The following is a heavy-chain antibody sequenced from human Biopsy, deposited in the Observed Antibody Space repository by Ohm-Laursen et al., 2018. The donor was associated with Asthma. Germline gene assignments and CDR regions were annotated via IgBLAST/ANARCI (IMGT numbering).Heavy chain of an antibody. CDR1: GGSFSSNY. Sequence: SDTLSLTCAVYGGSFSSNYWSWIRQTPGKGLEWLGDPQHRGYTTYNPSLSRPLTLSVDTSKNQFSLRLTSVTAADTAVYYCARGSSSRLSQWELLVSGGKRAHSYYGMDVWGQGTTVTVSS. CDR3: ARGSSSRLSQWELLVSGGKRAHSYYGMDV. D-gene: IGHD1-26*01. J-gene: IGHJ6*02. V-gene: IGHV4-34*01. CDR2: PQHRGYT.